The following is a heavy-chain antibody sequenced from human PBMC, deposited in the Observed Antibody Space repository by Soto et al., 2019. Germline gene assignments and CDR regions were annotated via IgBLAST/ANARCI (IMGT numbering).Heavy chain of an antibody. CDR3: ARELGGSWYNWFDP. CDR1: GFTVSSNF. V-gene: IGHV3-53*01. CDR2: LHSDVST. Sequence: EMQLVQSGGGLIQPGGSLRLSCAVSGFTVSSNFITWVRQAPGQGLEWVSVLHSDVSTYYVDSVKGRFVISRDNSKNTVYLQMNSLRAEDTAIYYCARELGGSWYNWFDPWGQGTLVTVSS. D-gene: IGHD2-15*01. J-gene: IGHJ5*02.